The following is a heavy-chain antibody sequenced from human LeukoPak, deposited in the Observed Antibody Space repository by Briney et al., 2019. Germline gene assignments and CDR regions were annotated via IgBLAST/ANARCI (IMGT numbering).Heavy chain of an antibody. J-gene: IGHJ4*02. D-gene: IGHD2-15*01. V-gene: IGHV1-2*02. CDR1: GYTFTGYY. CDR2: INPNSGGT. CDR3: AKLDLLGY. Sequence: ASVKVSCKASGYTFTGYYMHWVRQAPGQGLEWMGWINPNSGGTNYAQGFQGRVTMTRDTSITTAYMELSRLRSDDTAVYYCAKLDLLGYWGQGTLVTVSS.